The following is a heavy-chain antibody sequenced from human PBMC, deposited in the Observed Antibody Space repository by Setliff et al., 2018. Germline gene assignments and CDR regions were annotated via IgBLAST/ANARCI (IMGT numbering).Heavy chain of an antibody. V-gene: IGHV4-59*11. CDR1: GGSISSHY. Sequence: SETLSLTCTVSGGSISSHYWSWIRQPPGKGLEWIGYIYYSGSTNYNPSLKSRVTISVDTSKNQFSLKLSSVTAADPAVYYCARGVYCSSTSCSPGLNWFDPWGQGTLVTVSS. CDR2: IYYSGST. D-gene: IGHD2-2*01. CDR3: ARGVYCSSTSCSPGLNWFDP. J-gene: IGHJ5*02.